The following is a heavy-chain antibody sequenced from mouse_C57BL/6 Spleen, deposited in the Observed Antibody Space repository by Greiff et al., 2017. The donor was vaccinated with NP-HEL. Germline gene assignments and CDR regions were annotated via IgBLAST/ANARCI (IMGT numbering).Heavy chain of an antibody. J-gene: IGHJ2*01. Sequence: EVQRVESGGGLVKPGGSLKLSCAASGFTFSSYAMSWVRQTPEKRLEWVATISDGGSYTYYPDNVKGRFTISRDNAKNNLYLQMSHLKSEDTAMYYCARDTGGLRGYFDYWGQGTTLTVSS. D-gene: IGHD2-4*01. CDR2: ISDGGSYT. V-gene: IGHV5-4*01. CDR3: ARDTGGLRGYFDY. CDR1: GFTFSSYA.